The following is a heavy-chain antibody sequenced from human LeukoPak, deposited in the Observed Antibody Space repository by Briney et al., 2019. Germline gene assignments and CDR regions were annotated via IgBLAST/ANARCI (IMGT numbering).Heavy chain of an antibody. D-gene: IGHD5-24*01. V-gene: IGHV3-7*01. Sequence: QTGGSLRLSCVASGFPFSSYWMTWVRQAPGKGLEWVANIKQDGSKKSYVDSVKGRFTISRDNAKNSLYLQMNSLRAEDTAIYYCTMVGYIDEGIDYWGQGTLVTVSS. J-gene: IGHJ4*02. CDR1: GFPFSSYW. CDR2: IKQDGSKK. CDR3: TMVGYIDEGIDY.